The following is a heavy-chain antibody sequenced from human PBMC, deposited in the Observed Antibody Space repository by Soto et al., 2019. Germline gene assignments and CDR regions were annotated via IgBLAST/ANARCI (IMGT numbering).Heavy chain of an antibody. CDR1: GDSVSSNTVT. CDR2: TYYRSKWYN. J-gene: IGHJ4*02. Sequence: SQSLSLTCAISGDSVSSNTVTCDWFRQSPSRGLEWLGRTYYRSKWYNDYAVSVRSRITINPDTSKNQFSLQLNSVTPDDTAVYYCARLIGNSWFPGWGQGTLVTVSS. CDR3: ARLIGNSWFPG. V-gene: IGHV6-1*01. D-gene: IGHD6-13*01.